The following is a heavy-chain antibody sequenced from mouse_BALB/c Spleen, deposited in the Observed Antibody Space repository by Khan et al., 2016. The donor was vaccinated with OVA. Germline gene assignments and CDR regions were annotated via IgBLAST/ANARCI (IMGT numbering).Heavy chain of an antibody. Sequence: EVELVESGGGLVQPGGSLKLSCAASGCTFSSYTMSWVRQTPEKRLEWVAYISNGGGSTYYPDTVKGRFTISRDNAKNTLYLQMSSLKSEDTAMYYCARHELRRIYAMDYWGQGTSVTVSS. D-gene: IGHD2-4*01. CDR3: ARHELRRIYAMDY. J-gene: IGHJ4*01. V-gene: IGHV5-12-2*01. CDR2: ISNGGGST. CDR1: GCTFSSYT.